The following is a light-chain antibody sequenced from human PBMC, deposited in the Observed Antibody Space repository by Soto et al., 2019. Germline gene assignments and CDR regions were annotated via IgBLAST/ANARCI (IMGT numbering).Light chain of an antibody. J-gene: IGLJ3*02. Sequence: QSVLTQPPSVSGAPGQGVTISCTGSRSNIGAGYDVHWYQQFPGAAPKLLIYANDKRPSGVVDRFSGSKSGTSASLAIAGLQAEDEAEYYCQSYDNSLSGSWVFGGGTKLTVL. CDR2: AND. V-gene: IGLV1-40*01. CDR1: RSNIGAGYD. CDR3: QSYDNSLSGSWV.